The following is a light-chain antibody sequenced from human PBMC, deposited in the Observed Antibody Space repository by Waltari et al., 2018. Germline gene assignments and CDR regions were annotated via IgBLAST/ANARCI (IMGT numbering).Light chain of an antibody. Sequence: DIQMTQSPSSVSASVGDGVTITCRASQDISSWLAWYQQKPGKAPNLLIYDGYSLQSGVPSRFSGSGSGTVFTLTISSLQAEDVAFYYCQQYYTTPWTFGQGTKVEIK. J-gene: IGKJ1*01. CDR1: QDISSW. CDR2: DGY. V-gene: IGKV1-12*01. CDR3: QQYYTTPWT.